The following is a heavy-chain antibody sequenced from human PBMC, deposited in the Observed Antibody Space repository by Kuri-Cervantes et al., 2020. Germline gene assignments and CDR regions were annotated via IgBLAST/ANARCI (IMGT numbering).Heavy chain of an antibody. V-gene: IGHV1-69*06. CDR3: ARSTRSSGLDN. CDR2: IIPIFGTA. J-gene: IGHJ4*02. CDR1: GGTFSSYA. Sequence: SVKVSCKASGGTFSSYAISWVRQAPGQGLEWMGGIIPIFGTANYAQKFQGRVTITADTSTSTAYMELRSLRSDDTAVYYCARSTRSSGLDNWGQGTLVTVSS. D-gene: IGHD6-19*01.